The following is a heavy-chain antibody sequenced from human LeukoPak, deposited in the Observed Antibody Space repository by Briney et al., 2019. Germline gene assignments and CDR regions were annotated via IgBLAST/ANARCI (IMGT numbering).Heavy chain of an antibody. Sequence: GGSLRLSCAASGFTFSSYSMNWVRQAPGKGLEWVSYISSSSSTIYYADSVKGRFTISRDNAKNSLYLQMNSLRAEDTAVYYRARDHRDGYNSDAFDIWGQGTMVTVSS. D-gene: IGHD5-24*01. V-gene: IGHV3-48*01. CDR2: ISSSSSTI. CDR1: GFTFSSYS. J-gene: IGHJ3*02. CDR3: ARDHRDGYNSDAFDI.